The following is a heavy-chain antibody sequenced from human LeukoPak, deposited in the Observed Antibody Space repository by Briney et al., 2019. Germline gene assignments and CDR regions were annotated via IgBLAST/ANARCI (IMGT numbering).Heavy chain of an antibody. J-gene: IGHJ6*03. Sequence: HPGGSLRLSCAASGFTVSSNYMSWVRQAPGKGLEWVSVIYSGGSTYYADSVKGRFTISRDNSKNTLYLQMNSLRAEDTAVYYCASIAVAGRYHYYYYMDVWGKGTTVTISS. V-gene: IGHV3-66*01. D-gene: IGHD6-19*01. CDR2: IYSGGST. CDR3: ASIAVAGRYHYYYYMDV. CDR1: GFTVSSNY.